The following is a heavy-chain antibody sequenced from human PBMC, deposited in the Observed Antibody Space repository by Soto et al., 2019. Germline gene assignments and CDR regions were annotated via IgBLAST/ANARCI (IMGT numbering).Heavy chain of an antibody. D-gene: IGHD2-21*02. Sequence: QITLKESGPTLVKPTQTLTLTCTFSGFSLSTSGVGVGWIRQPPGKALEWLALIYWDNDKRYSPSLQSRLTITKDTSKNQVVLTMSNMDPVDTATHYCVHSRCGGDCLQSYPSHYYYGMDVWGQGTTVTVSS. CDR2: IYWDNDK. V-gene: IGHV2-5*02. CDR1: GFSLSTSGVG. CDR3: VHSRCGGDCLQSYPSHYYYGMDV. J-gene: IGHJ6*02.